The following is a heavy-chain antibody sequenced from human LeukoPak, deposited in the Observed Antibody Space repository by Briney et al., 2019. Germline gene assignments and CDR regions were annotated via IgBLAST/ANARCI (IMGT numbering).Heavy chain of an antibody. V-gene: IGHV4-59*01. J-gene: IGHJ2*01. Sequence: SETLFLTCTVSGGSIGSYFWSWIRQPLGKRLEWMGYIYYSGTTNYNPSLKSQVTMSMDRSKNQFSLKLTSVTAADTAVYYCARETYSYTLGGYSFDLWGRGTLVTVSS. CDR1: GGSIGSYF. CDR2: IYYSGTT. CDR3: ARETYSYTLGGYSFDL. D-gene: IGHD3-16*01.